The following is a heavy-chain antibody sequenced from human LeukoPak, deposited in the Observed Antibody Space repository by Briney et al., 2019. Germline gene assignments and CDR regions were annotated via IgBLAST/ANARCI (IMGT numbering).Heavy chain of an antibody. D-gene: IGHD6-19*01. CDR1: GGSISSSRYY. CDR3: ARDTSGYSSGWRFDY. CDR2: IYYSGST. J-gene: IGHJ4*02. V-gene: IGHV4-39*01. Sequence: PSETLSLTCTVSGGSISSSRYYWGWIRQPPGKGLEWIGSIYYSGSTYYNPSLKSRVTISVDTSKNQFSLKLSSVTAADTAVYYCARDTSGYSSGWRFDYWGQGTLVTVSS.